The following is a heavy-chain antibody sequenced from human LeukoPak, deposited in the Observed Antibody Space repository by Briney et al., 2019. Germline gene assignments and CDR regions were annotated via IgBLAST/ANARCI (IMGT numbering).Heavy chain of an antibody. V-gene: IGHV1-18*01. CDR2: ISAYNGNT. CDR1: GYTFTSYG. CDR3: AGYRHPPWNTFYYYMDV. Sequence: ASVKVSCKASGYTFTSYGISWVRQAPGQGLEWMGWISAYNGNTNYAQKLQGRVTMTTDTSTSTAYMELRSLRSDDTAVYYCAGYRHPPWNTFYYYMDVWGKGTTVTVSS. J-gene: IGHJ6*03. D-gene: IGHD1-1*01.